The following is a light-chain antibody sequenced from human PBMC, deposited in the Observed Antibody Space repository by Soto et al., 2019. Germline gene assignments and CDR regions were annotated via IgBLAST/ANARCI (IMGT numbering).Light chain of an antibody. V-gene: IGKV3-15*01. CDR3: QQYGSSPIT. CDR2: GAS. J-gene: IGKJ5*01. CDR1: QRVGIN. Sequence: EVVMTQSPVTLSVSPGERATLSCRASQRVGINLAWYQQKPGQAPRLLIYGASTRATGIPARFSGSGSGTDFTLTISRLEPEDFAVYYCQQYGSSPITFGQGTRLEIK.